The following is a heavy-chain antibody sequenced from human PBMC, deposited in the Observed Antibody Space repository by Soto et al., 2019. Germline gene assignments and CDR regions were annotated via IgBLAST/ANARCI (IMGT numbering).Heavy chain of an antibody. CDR1: GVSFTTYY. CDR2: IYYNGAS. V-gene: IGHV4-59*12. CDR3: VRDLTVGGFFDP. D-gene: IGHD2-21*02. Sequence: PSETLSLTCSVSGVSFTTYYWTWIRQAPGKGPEWIGYIYYNGASNYNPSLKSRVTMSVDTSKSQFFLKLTSVTAADTAVYYCVRDLTVGGFFDPWGQGTLVTVTS. J-gene: IGHJ5*02.